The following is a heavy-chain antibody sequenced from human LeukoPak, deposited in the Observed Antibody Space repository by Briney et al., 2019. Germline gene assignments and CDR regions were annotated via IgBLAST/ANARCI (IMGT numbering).Heavy chain of an antibody. J-gene: IGHJ5*02. V-gene: IGHV4-39*07. CDR2: IYYSGST. CDR3: ARDGLLDIVATANWFDP. CDR1: GGSISSSSYY. Sequence: PSETLSLTCTVSGGSISSSSYYWGWIRQPPGKGLEWIVSIYYSGSTYYSPSLKSRVTISVDTSKNQFSLKLSSVTAADTAVYYCARDGLLDIVATANWFDPWGQGTLVTVSS. D-gene: IGHD5-12*01.